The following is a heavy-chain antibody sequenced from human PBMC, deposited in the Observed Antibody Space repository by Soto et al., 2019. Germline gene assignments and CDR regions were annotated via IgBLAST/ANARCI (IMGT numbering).Heavy chain of an antibody. D-gene: IGHD6-13*01. J-gene: IGHJ6*03. CDR1: GGSISSYY. Sequence: SETLSLTCTVSGGSISSYYWSWIRQPPGKGLEWIGYIYYSGSTNYNPSLKSRVTISVDTSKNQFSLKLSSVTAADTAVYYCARDHPSLGIAAAGYYYYMDVWGKGTTVTVSS. V-gene: IGHV4-59*01. CDR2: IYYSGST. CDR3: ARDHPSLGIAAAGYYYYMDV.